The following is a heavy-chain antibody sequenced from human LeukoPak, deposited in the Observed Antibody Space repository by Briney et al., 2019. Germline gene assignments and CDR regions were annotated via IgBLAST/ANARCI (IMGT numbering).Heavy chain of an antibody. Sequence: GGSLRLSCAASGFTFSTYWMHWVRQGPGKGLVWVSRINSDGSSTTYADSVKGRFTISRDNAKNTLYLQMNSLRAEDTAVYYCARDYYGDDYFDYWGQGTLVTVSS. CDR3: ARDYYGDDYFDY. D-gene: IGHD4-17*01. J-gene: IGHJ4*02. V-gene: IGHV3-74*01. CDR2: INSDGSST. CDR1: GFTFSTYW.